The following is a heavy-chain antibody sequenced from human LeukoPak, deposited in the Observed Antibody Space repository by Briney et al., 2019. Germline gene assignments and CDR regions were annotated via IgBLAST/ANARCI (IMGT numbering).Heavy chain of an antibody. D-gene: IGHD2-8*02. CDR2: ISSSNTYI. CDR1: GFTFSTYT. V-gene: IGHV3-21*01. CDR3: AREEGLVLDY. Sequence: GGSLRLSCAASGFTFSTYTMNWVRQAPGKGLEWVSSISSSNTYIYYADSVKGRFTISRDYSKNTLYLQMNSLRAEDTAVYYCAREEGLVLDYWGQGTLVTVSS. J-gene: IGHJ4*02.